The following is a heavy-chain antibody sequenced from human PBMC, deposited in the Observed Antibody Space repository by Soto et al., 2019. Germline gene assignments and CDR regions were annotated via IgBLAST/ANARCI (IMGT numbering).Heavy chain of an antibody. Sequence: SVKVSCKASGGTFSSYAISWVRQAPGQGLEWMGGIIPIFGTANYAQKFQGRVTITADESTSTAYMELSSLRSEDTAVYYCAGDQFGIAARPPTYYYYYGMDVWGQGTTVTVSS. CDR3: AGDQFGIAARPPTYYYYYGMDV. CDR2: IIPIFGTA. D-gene: IGHD6-6*01. V-gene: IGHV1-69*13. J-gene: IGHJ6*02. CDR1: GGTFSSYA.